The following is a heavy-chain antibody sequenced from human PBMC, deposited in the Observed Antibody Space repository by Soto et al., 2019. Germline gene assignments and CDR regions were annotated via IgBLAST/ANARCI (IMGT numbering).Heavy chain of an antibody. D-gene: IGHD1-26*01. J-gene: IGHJ4*02. CDR2: IYSGGST. V-gene: IGHV3-53*02. CDR1: GFTVSSNF. Sequence: EVQLVETGGGLIQPGGSLRLSCAASGFTVSSNFMNWVRQVQGKGLEWVSIIYSGGSTYYADSVKGRFTISRDNSKNTLYLQMDSLRAEDTAVYYCARGSRWEISVGYWGLGTLVTVSS. CDR3: ARGSRWEISVGY.